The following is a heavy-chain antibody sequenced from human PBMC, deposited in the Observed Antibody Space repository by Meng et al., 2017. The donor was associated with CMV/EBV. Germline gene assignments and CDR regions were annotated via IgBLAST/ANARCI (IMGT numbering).Heavy chain of an antibody. D-gene: IGHD6-6*01. Sequence: SGVYYWSWIRQHPGKGLEWIGYIYYSGSTYYYPSLKSRVTISVDTSKNQFSLKLSSVTAADTAVYYCARDTSLVGSSSRYYYGMDVWGQGTMVTVSS. CDR3: ARDTSLVGSSSRYYYGMDV. CDR1: SGVYY. J-gene: IGHJ6*02. V-gene: IGHV4-31*02. CDR2: IYYSGST.